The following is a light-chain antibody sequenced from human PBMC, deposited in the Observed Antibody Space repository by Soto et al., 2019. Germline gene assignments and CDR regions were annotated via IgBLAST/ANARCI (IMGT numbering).Light chain of an antibody. CDR3: SAYTSSSTFYV. Sequence: QSALTQPASVSGSPGQSITISCTGTSSDVGGYNYVSWYQQHPGKAPKLMIYDVSNRPSGVSNRFSGSKSGNTASLTISGRQAEDDADYYGSAYTSSSTFYVFGTGTKLTVL. J-gene: IGLJ1*01. V-gene: IGLV2-14*01. CDR2: DVS. CDR1: SSDVGGYNY.